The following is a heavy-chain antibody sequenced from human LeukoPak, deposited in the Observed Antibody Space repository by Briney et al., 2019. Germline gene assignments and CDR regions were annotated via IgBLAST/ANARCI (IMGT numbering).Heavy chain of an antibody. D-gene: IGHD6-13*01. CDR1: GGSISSDY. CDR2: IYYHGTT. Sequence: SETLCPTSTVSGGSISSDYWSSIRQPPGEGLWWSGYIYYHGTTNYNPSLKSRVTISVDTSKNQFSLKLSSVTAADTAVYYCARGVYIAAAQYAYWGQGTLVTVS. V-gene: IGHV4-59*01. J-gene: IGHJ4*02. CDR3: ARGVYIAAAQYAY.